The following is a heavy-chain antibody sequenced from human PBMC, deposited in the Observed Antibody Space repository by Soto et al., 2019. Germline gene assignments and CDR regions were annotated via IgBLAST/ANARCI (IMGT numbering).Heavy chain of an antibody. CDR3: ARDLCYYAHDYHRDAQSFSARGSSDP. CDR2: IRGFSPYT. Sequence: GGSLRLSCVASGFTFRTYTMNWVRQAPGKGLEWVSGIRGFSPYTFYAESVKGRFTISRDNAKNSLYLQMNSLRAEDTAVYYCARDLCYYAHDYHRDAQSFSARGSSDP. D-gene: IGHD3-10*01. CDR1: GFTFRTYT. V-gene: IGHV3-21*01. J-gene: IGHJ5*02.